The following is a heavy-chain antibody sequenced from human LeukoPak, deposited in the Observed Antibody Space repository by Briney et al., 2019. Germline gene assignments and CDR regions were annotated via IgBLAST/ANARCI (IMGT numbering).Heavy chain of an antibody. J-gene: IGHJ4*02. CDR2: IYHSGST. V-gene: IGHV4-30-2*01. CDR3: ARDWGEMATILGY. D-gene: IGHD5-24*01. Sequence: PSQTLSLTCTVSGGSISSGGYYWSWIRQPPGKGLEWIGYIYHSGSTYYNPSLKSRVTISVDRSKNQFSLKLSSVTAADTAVYYCARDWGEMATILGYWGQGTLVTVSS. CDR1: GGSISSGGYY.